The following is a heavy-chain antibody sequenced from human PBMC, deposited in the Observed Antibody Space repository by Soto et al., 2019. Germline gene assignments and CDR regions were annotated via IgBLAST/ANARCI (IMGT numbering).Heavy chain of an antibody. CDR3: AWRFDYGDYSYYYGMDV. Sequence: QVQLVQSGAEVKKPGSSVKVSCKASGGTFSSYAISWVRQAPGQGLEWMGGIIPIFGTANYAQKFQGRVTITADESTSTAYMELSSLRSEDTAVYYCAWRFDYGDYSYYYGMDVWGQGTTVTVSS. J-gene: IGHJ6*02. V-gene: IGHV1-69*01. CDR2: IIPIFGTA. CDR1: GGTFSSYA. D-gene: IGHD4-17*01.